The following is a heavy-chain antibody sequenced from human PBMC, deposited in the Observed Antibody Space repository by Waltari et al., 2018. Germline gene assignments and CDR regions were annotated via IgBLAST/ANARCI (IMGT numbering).Heavy chain of an antibody. V-gene: IGHV3-66*02. CDR2: IYCPGAT. J-gene: IGHJ2*01. Sequence: ELQLVESGGGLVQPGGSLRLSCAASGFTVNNNYMSWVRKAPGKGVGVVLIIYCPGATNYAESVKGRFTNARDNSNTLYLQMRSLRTEDTAGYYCARHCGGDCLHWYFDLWGRGTLVTVSS. D-gene: IGHD2-21*01. CDR3: ARHCGGDCLHWYFDL. CDR1: GFTVNNNY.